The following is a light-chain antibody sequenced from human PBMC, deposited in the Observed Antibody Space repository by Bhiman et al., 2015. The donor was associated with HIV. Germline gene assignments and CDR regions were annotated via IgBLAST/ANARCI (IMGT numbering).Light chain of an antibody. J-gene: IGLJ2*01. CDR1: SSDIGTYGY. CDR3: CAYAGRSTSVI. CDR2: DVN. Sequence: QSALTQPAXXRVSWTVITISCTGTSSDIGTYGYVSWYQQHPGKAPKFMIYDVNKRASGVPDRFSGSKSGNTASLTISGLQTEDEADYYCCAYAGRSTSVIFGGGTKLTVL. V-gene: IGLV2-11*01.